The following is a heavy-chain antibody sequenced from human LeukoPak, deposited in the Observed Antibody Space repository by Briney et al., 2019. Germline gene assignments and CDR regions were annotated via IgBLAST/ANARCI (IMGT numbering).Heavy chain of an antibody. CDR1: GGSFSGYY. CDR3: ARGALHVAAAGTWGDPFPYYFDY. Sequence: SETLSLTCAVYGGSFSGYYWSWIRQPPGKGPEWIGEINHSGSTNYNPSLKSRVTISVDTSKNQFSLKLSSVTAADTAVYYCARGALHVAAAGTWGDPFPYYFDYWGQGTLVTVSS. D-gene: IGHD6-13*01. V-gene: IGHV4-34*01. CDR2: INHSGST. J-gene: IGHJ4*02.